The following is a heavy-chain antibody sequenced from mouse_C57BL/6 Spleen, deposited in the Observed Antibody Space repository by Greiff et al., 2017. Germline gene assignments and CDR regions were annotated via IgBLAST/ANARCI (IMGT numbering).Heavy chain of an antibody. D-gene: IGHD1-1*01. J-gene: IGHJ2*01. CDR1: GFSLTSYG. V-gene: IGHV2-2*01. Sequence: QVQLQQSGPGLVQPSQSLSITCTVSGFSLTSYGVHWVRQSPGKGLEWLGVIWSGGSTDYNAAFISRLSISKDNSKSQVFFKMNSLQADDTAIYYCASAYGSSSLDYWGQGTTLTVSS. CDR2: IWSGGST. CDR3: ASAYGSSSLDY.